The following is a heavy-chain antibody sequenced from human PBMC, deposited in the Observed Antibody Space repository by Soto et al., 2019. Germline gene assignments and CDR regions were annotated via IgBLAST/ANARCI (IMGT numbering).Heavy chain of an antibody. V-gene: IGHV3-74*01. CDR1: GFTFSSYW. CDR2: INSDGSST. D-gene: IGHD3-3*01. J-gene: IGHJ6*02. Sequence: GSLRLSCAASGFTFSSYWMHWVRQAPGKGLVWVSRINSDGSSTSYADSVKGRFTISRDNAKNTLYLQMNSLKAEDTAVYYCERDPYYVFGGVSLLPRDVWGQGTRVTVS. CDR3: ERDPYYVFGGVSLLPRDV.